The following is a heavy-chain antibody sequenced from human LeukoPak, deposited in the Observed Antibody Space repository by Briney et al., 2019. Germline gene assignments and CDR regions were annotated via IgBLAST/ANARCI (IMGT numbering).Heavy chain of an antibody. CDR2: IYYSGST. CDR3: ASLVAATYYFDY. CDR1: GGSISSHY. J-gene: IGHJ4*02. D-gene: IGHD1-26*01. Sequence: SETLSLTCTVPGGSISSHYWSWIRQPPGKGLEWIGYIYYSGSTNYNPSLKRRVTISVDTSKNQFSLKLSSVTAADTAVYYCASLVAATYYFDYWGQGTLVTVSS. V-gene: IGHV4-59*11.